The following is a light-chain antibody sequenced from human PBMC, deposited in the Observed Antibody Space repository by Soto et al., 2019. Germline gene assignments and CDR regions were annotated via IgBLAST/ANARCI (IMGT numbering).Light chain of an antibody. V-gene: IGKV1-9*01. CDR3: QKFDGYPLT. Sequence: DIQLTQSPSFLSASVGDGVTITCRASQGINSHLAWFQQKPGKAPRLLIYSASTLQSGVPSRFSGSGSGTAFTLTISSLQPEDFATYYCQKFDGYPLTFGGGTKMEIK. CDR2: SAS. CDR1: QGINSH. J-gene: IGKJ4*01.